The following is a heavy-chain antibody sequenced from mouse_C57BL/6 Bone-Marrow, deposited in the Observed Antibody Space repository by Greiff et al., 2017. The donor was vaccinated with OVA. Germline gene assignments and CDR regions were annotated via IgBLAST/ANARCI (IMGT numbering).Heavy chain of an antibody. Sequence: VQLQESGPELVKPGASVKISCKASGYTFTDYYINWVKQRPGQGLEWIGWIFPGSGSTYYNEKFKGKATLTVDKSSSTAYMLLSSLTSEDSAVYFCARYDGYFLYAMDYWGQGTSVTVSS. CDR3: ARYDGYFLYAMDY. D-gene: IGHD2-3*01. V-gene: IGHV1-75*01. J-gene: IGHJ4*01. CDR1: GYTFTDYY. CDR2: IFPGSGST.